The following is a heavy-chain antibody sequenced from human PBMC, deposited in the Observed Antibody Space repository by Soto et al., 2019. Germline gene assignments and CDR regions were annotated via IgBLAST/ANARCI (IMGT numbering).Heavy chain of an antibody. CDR3: ARHVPAAGYYYGMDV. J-gene: IGHJ6*02. CDR2: IIPIFGTA. Sequence: QVQLVQSGAEVKKPGSSVKVSCKASGGTFSSYAISWVRQAPGQGLEWMGGIIPIFGTANYAQKFQGRVTITADESTSTAYMEVISLRSEVTAVYYCARHVPAAGYYYGMDVWGQGPTVTVSS. D-gene: IGHD2-2*01. CDR1: GGTFSSYA. V-gene: IGHV1-69*12.